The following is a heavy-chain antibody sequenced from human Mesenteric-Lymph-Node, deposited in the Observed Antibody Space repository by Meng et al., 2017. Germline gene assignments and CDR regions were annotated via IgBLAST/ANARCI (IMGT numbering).Heavy chain of an antibody. CDR3: ARARVYTSVCYGRQDCNYGMDV. Sequence: ASVKVSCKASGYNFIGGYWLYWIRQAPGQGLEWIGWIDPSRGLTKYAHQFMGRVTMTSDTSSSTANMDLSRLRSDDTAVYFCARARVYTSVCYGRQDCNYGMDVWGLGTTVTVSS. D-gene: IGHD6-19*01. CDR1: GYNFIGGY. V-gene: IGHV1-2*07. J-gene: IGHJ6*02. CDR2: IDPSRGLT.